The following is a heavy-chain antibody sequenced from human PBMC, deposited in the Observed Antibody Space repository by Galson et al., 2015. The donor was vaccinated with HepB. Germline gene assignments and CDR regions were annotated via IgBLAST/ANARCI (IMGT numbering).Heavy chain of an antibody. CDR3: ARGLAATGWRGAFDI. J-gene: IGHJ3*02. Sequence: SVKVSCKASGYTFTSYAMHWVRQASGQRLEWMGWINAGNGNTKYSQKFQGRVAITRDTSASTAYMELSSLRSEDTAVYYCARGLAATGWRGAFDIWGQGTMVTVSS. V-gene: IGHV1-3*01. CDR1: GYTFTSYA. CDR2: INAGNGNT. D-gene: IGHD7-27*01.